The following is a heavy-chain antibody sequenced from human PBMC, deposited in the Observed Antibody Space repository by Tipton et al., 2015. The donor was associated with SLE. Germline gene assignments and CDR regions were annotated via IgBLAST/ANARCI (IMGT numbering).Heavy chain of an antibody. Sequence: TLSLTCTVSGGSISSFYWSWIRQPPGEGLEWIGHIYHTGSTNYNPSLKSRVTISVDTSKTQFSLKLSSVTAADTAVYYCAKSREGLFDHWGQGTLVIVSS. V-gene: IGHV4-59*08. CDR2: IYHTGST. CDR3: AKSREGLFDH. CDR1: GGSISSFY. J-gene: IGHJ5*02.